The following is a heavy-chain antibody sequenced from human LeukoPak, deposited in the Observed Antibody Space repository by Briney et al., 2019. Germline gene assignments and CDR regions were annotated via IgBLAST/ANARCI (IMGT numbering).Heavy chain of an antibody. CDR1: GFTVSSNY. J-gene: IGHJ5*02. V-gene: IGHV3-53*01. D-gene: IGHD2-2*01. CDR3: ARGRGGYCSSTSCSRGNWFDP. Sequence: GGSLRLSCAASGFTVSSNYMSWVRQAPGKGLEWVSVIYSGGSTYSADSVKGRFTISRDNSKNTLYLQMSSLRAEDTAVYYCARGRGGYCSSTSCSRGNWFDPWGQGTLVTVSS. CDR2: IYSGGST.